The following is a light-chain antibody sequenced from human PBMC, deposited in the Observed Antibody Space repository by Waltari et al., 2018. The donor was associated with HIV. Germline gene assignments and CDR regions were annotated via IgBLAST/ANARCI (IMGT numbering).Light chain of an antibody. Sequence: QSVLTQPPSASGTPGQRVTIYCSGGSFNIGRTYVHWYQQFPGTAPRLLIYRNTLRPSGVPDRFSGSKSATSASLAISGLRSEDEADYFCAAWDDSVSGRVFGGGTKLTVL. V-gene: IGLV1-47*01. CDR1: SFNIGRTY. J-gene: IGLJ3*02. CDR2: RNT. CDR3: AAWDDSVSGRV.